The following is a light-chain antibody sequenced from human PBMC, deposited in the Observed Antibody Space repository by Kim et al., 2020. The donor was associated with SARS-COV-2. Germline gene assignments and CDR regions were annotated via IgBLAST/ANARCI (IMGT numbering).Light chain of an antibody. V-gene: IGLV1-44*01. J-gene: IGLJ2*01. CDR1: SSNIGSNT. Sequence: QSVLTQPPSASGTPGQRVTISCSGSSSNIGSNTVSWYQQLPGTAPKLLIYSNNRRTSGVPDRFSGSSSGTSASLAISGLQSEDEADYYCAAWDDSLNGWVFGGGTKLTVL. CDR2: SNN. CDR3: AAWDDSLNGWV.